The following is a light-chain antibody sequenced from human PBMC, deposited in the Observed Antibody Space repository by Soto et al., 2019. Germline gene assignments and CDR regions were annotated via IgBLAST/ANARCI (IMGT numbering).Light chain of an antibody. CDR3: QQRSNWPPAIT. CDR1: PSVSSY. Sequence: EIVLTQSPATLCLSPGERATLSCRSSPSVSSYLAWYQQKPGQAPRLLIYDASSRATGVPARFSGSGSGTDFTLTISSLEPEDFAVYYCQQRSNWPPAITFGQGTRLEIK. CDR2: DAS. V-gene: IGKV3-11*01. J-gene: IGKJ5*01.